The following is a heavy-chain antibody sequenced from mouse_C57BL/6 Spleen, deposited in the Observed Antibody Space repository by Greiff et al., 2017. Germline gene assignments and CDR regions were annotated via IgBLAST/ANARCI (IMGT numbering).Heavy chain of an antibody. Sequence: QVQLKQPGAELVKPGASVKMSCKASGYTFTSYWITWVKQRPGQGLEWIGDIYPGSGSTNYNEKFKSKATLTVDTSSSTAYMQLSSLTSEDSAVYYCARRGGNDYLVFAYWGQGTLVTVSA. J-gene: IGHJ3*01. D-gene: IGHD2-4*01. CDR1: GYTFTSYW. CDR3: ARRGGNDYLVFAY. CDR2: IYPGSGST. V-gene: IGHV1-55*01.